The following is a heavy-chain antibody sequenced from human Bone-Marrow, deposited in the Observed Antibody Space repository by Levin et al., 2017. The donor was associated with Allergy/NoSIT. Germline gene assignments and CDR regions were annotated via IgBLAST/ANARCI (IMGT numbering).Heavy chain of an antibody. Sequence: SCAASGFTFSSYGMHWVSQAPGKGLEWVAVIWYDGSNKYYADSVKGRFTISRDNSKNTLYLQMNSLRAEDTAVYYCARDEIRYCSGGSCYSDYYYYYGMDVWGQGTTVTVSS. D-gene: IGHD2-15*01. CDR3: ARDEIRYCSGGSCYSDYYYYYGMDV. V-gene: IGHV3-33*01. CDR1: GFTFSSYG. J-gene: IGHJ6*02. CDR2: IWYDGSNK.